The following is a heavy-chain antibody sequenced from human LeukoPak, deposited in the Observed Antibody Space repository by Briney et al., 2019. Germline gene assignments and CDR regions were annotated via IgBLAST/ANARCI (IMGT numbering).Heavy chain of an antibody. D-gene: IGHD3-16*02. CDR1: GFTFSSYS. J-gene: IGHJ4*02. CDR3: ARDGYYDYVWGSYRYIPGDY. CDR2: ISSSSSTI. V-gene: IGHV3-48*04. Sequence: GGSLRLSCAASGFTFSSYSMNWVRQAPGKGLEWVSYISSSSSTIYYTDSVKGRFTISRDNAKNSLYLQMNSLRAEDTAVYYCARDGYYDYVWGSYRYIPGDYWGQGTLVTVSS.